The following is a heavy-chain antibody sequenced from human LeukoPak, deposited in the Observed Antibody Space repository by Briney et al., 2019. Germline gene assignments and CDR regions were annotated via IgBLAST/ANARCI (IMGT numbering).Heavy chain of an antibody. CDR1: GFPFSSYW. Sequence: LGGSLRLSCAASGFPFSSYWMHWVRQAPGKGLVWVSRINSDGSSTSYADSVKGRFTISRDNAKNTPYLQMNSLRAEDTAVYYCARVPYYYDSSGYYGRGAFDIWGQGTMVTVSS. CDR2: INSDGSST. CDR3: ARVPYYYDSSGYYGRGAFDI. V-gene: IGHV3-74*01. D-gene: IGHD3-22*01. J-gene: IGHJ3*02.